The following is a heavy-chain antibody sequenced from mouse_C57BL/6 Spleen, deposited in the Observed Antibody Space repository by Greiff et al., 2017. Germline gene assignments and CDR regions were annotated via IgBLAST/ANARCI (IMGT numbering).Heavy chain of an antibody. J-gene: IGHJ4*01. CDR2: IDPETGGT. Sequence: SGAELVRPGASVTLSCKASGYTFTDYEMHWVKQTPVHGLEWIGAIDPETGGTAYNQKFKGKAILTADKSSSTAYMELRSLTSEDSAVYYCTRGGLRVPYYAMDYWGQGTSVTVSS. V-gene: IGHV1-15*01. CDR3: TRGGLRVPYYAMDY. CDR1: GYTFTDYE. D-gene: IGHD2-4*01.